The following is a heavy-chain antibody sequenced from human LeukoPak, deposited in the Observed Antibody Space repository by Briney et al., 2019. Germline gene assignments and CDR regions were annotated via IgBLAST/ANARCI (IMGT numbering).Heavy chain of an antibody. Sequence: GASVKVSCKASGYTFTTYIMNWVRQAPGQGLEWMGWINTNTGNPTYAQGSTGRFVFSLDTSVSTAYLQISSLKAEDTAVYYCARGPERTRYYDSSGYQIDYWGQGTLVTVSS. J-gene: IGHJ4*02. V-gene: IGHV7-4-1*02. CDR2: INTNTGNP. CDR3: ARGPERTRYYDSSGYQIDY. D-gene: IGHD3-22*01. CDR1: GYTFTTYI.